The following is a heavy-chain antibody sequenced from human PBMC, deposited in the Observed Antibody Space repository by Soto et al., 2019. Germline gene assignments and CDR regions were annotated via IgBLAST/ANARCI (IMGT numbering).Heavy chain of an antibody. CDR1: GGTFSSYA. CDR2: IIPIFGTA. CDR3: ARANYYDSSGYSYYFDY. V-gene: IGHV1-69*01. J-gene: IGHJ4*02. D-gene: IGHD3-22*01. Sequence: QVQLVQSGAEVKKPGSSVKFSCKASGGTFSSYAISWGRQAPGQGLEWMGGIIPIFGTANYAQKFQGRVTITADESTSTAYMELSSLRYEDTAVYYCARANYYDSSGYSYYFDYWGQGTLVTVSS.